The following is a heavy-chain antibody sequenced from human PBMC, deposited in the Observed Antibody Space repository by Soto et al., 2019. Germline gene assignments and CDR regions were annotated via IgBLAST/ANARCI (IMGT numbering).Heavy chain of an antibody. V-gene: IGHV3-74*01. Sequence: EVQLVQSGGGLVQPGGSLRLSCAASGFTFSTYWMHLVRQAPGKGLVWVSRISFDGAATTYVDSVKGRFTISRDDAKNTLYLQMNSPSAEETAVYYCVQLGNCSNGTCYSSIWGQGTLVTVS. CDR3: VQLGNCSNGTCYSSI. CDR1: GFTFSTYW. CDR2: ISFDGAAT. D-gene: IGHD2-15*01. J-gene: IGHJ4*02.